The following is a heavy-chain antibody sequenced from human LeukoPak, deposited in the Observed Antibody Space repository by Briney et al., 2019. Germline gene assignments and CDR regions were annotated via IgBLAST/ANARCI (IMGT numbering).Heavy chain of an antibody. CDR2: IYTGGST. D-gene: IGHD2/OR15-2a*01. V-gene: IGHV3-53*01. CDR3: ARDANKTNYFDC. J-gene: IGHJ4*02. Sequence: QPGGSLRLSCAASGFTVSSSYMNWVRQAPGKGLEWVSVIYTGGSTYYADSVKGRFTISRDNSKNTLYLQMDSLRAEDTAVYYCARDANKTNYFDCWGQGTLVTVSS. CDR1: GFTVSSSY.